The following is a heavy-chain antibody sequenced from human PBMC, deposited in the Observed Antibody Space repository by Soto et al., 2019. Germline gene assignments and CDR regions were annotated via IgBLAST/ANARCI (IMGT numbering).Heavy chain of an antibody. CDR3: AKDMSPGCSGGSCYPETHYYYYGMEG. J-gene: IGHJ6*02. D-gene: IGHD2-15*01. V-gene: IGHV3-43D*04. Sequence: GEYLRLSCAASGFTFDDYAMHWVRQAPGKGLEWVSLISWGGGSTYYADSVKGRFTISRDNSKNSLYLQMNSLRAEDTALYYCAKDMSPGCSGGSCYPETHYYYYGMEGGGPGNTFTVSS. CDR2: ISWGGGST. CDR1: GFTFDDYA.